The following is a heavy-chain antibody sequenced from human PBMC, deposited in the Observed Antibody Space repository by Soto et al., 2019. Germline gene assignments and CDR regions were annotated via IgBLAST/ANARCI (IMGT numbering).Heavy chain of an antibody. CDR2: INAGNGNT. J-gene: IGHJ4*02. V-gene: IGHV1-3*01. Sequence: ASVKVSCKASGYTFTSYAMHWVRQAPGQGLEWMGWINAGNGNTKYSQKFQGRVTITRGTSASTAYMELSSLRSEDTAVYYCARRPIKVTIPWIFDYWGQGTLVTVS. CDR1: GYTFTSYA. CDR3: ARRPIKVTIPWIFDY. D-gene: IGHD4-4*01.